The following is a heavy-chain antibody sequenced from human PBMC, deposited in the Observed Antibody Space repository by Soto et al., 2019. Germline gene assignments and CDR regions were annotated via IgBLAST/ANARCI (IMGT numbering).Heavy chain of an antibody. CDR2: IYGGGIT. CDR3: VQPTGWPGFDF. V-gene: IGHV3-53*01. J-gene: IGHJ4*02. Sequence: EVQLVESGGGLIQPGGSLRLSCAASGFTVSSKYMTWVRQAPGKGLEWVSVIYGGGITYYADSVKGRFTISRDNSKNTLSLQVNSLRVEDTAVSYCVQPTGWPGFDFWGQGTLVTVSS. D-gene: IGHD6-19*01. CDR1: GFTVSSKY.